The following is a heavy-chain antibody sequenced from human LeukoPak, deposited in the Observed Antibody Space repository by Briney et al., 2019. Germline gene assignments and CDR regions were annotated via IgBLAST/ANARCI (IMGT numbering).Heavy chain of an antibody. J-gene: IGHJ4*02. CDR3: ATRPPGAAPGTVAFDY. V-gene: IGHV1-2*02. D-gene: IGHD6-13*01. Sequence: ASVKVSCKASGYTFTSHGISWVRQAPGQGLEWMGWINPNSGGTNYAQKFQGRVTMTRDTSISTAYLELSRLRSDDTAMYYCATRPPGAAPGTVAFDYWGQGTLVTVSS. CDR2: INPNSGGT. CDR1: GYTFTSHG.